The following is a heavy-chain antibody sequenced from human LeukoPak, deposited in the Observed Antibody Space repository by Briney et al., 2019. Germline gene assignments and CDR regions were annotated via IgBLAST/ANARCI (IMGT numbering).Heavy chain of an antibody. Sequence: PGGSLRLSCAASGFTFSSYGMHWVRQAPGKGLEWVAFIRYDGSNKYYADSVKGRFTISRDNSKNTLYLQMNSLRAEDTAVYYCAKDRGSSGSYYTFDYWGQGTLVTVSS. D-gene: IGHD3-10*01. CDR2: IRYDGSNK. J-gene: IGHJ4*02. V-gene: IGHV3-30*02. CDR3: AKDRGSSGSYYTFDY. CDR1: GFTFSSYG.